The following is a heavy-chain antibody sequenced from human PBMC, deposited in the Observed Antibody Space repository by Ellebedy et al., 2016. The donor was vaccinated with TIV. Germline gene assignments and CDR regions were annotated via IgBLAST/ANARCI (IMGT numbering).Heavy chain of an antibody. V-gene: IGHV7-4-1*02. CDR2: INTNTGNP. CDR1: GYTFTSYA. CDR3: ARNHYDFLTAYAHPPNY. Sequence: AASVKVSCKASGYTFTSYAMNWVRQVPGQGLEWMGWINTNTGNPTYAQAFTGRFVFSLDTSVSTAYLQISSLKAEDTSVYYCARNHYDFLTAYAHPPNYWGQGTLVTVSS. D-gene: IGHD3-9*01. J-gene: IGHJ4*02.